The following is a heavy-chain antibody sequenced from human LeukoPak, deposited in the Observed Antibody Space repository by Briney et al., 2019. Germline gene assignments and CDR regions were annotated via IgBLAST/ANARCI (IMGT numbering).Heavy chain of an antibody. V-gene: IGHV5-51*01. Sequence: GESLKISCKGSGYSFTSYWIGWVRQMPGKGLEWMGIIYPGDSETRYSPSFQGQVTISADKSTSTAYLQWSSLKASDTAMYYCARDLGLYCSSTSCYTYYFDYWGQGTLVTVSS. CDR2: IYPGDSET. D-gene: IGHD2-2*02. CDR3: ARDLGLYCSSTSCYTYYFDY. J-gene: IGHJ4*02. CDR1: GYSFTSYW.